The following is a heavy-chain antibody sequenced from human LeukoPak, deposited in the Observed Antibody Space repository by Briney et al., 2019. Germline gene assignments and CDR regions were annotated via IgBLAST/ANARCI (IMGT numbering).Heavy chain of an antibody. CDR2: ISSSGSTI. CDR3: ARDGPRALDYYGSGRPRGGYYFDY. CDR1: GFTFSDYY. D-gene: IGHD3-10*01. Sequence: GGSLRLSCAASGFTFSDYYMSWIRQAPGKGLEWVSYISSSGSTIYYADSVKGRFTISRDNAKNSLYLQMNSLRAEDTAVYYCARDGPRALDYYGSGRPRGGYYFDYWGQGTLVTVSS. J-gene: IGHJ4*02. V-gene: IGHV3-11*01.